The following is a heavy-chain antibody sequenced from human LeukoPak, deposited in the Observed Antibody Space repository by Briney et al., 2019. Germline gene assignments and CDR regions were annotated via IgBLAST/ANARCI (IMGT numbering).Heavy chain of an antibody. CDR3: ARDSEDGSGYYPNYYYYYMDV. CDR2: ISYDGSNK. J-gene: IGHJ6*03. CDR1: GFTFSSYA. V-gene: IGHV3-30*04. Sequence: GGSLRLSCAASGFTFSSYAMHWVRQAPGKGLEWVAVISYDGSNKYYADSVKGRFTISRDNSKNTLYLQMNSLRAEDTAVYYCARDSEDGSGYYPNYYYYYMDVWGKGTTVTVSS. D-gene: IGHD3-22*01.